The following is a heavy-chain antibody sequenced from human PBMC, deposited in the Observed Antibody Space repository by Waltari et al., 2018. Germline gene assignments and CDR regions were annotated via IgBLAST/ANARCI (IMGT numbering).Heavy chain of an antibody. Sequence: QVQLQESGPGLVKPSETLSLTCPVSGASVSGHYWNWIRQPRGKGLEWIVYVHYSAKTIYNPSLKSRVTISVDTSKNQLSLRLTSVTAADTAVYYCARDSPITVSGLIQDAFDIWGQGTLVTVSS. CDR1: GASVSGHY. CDR2: VHYSAKT. D-gene: IGHD3-3*01. CDR3: ARDSPITVSGLIQDAFDI. V-gene: IGHV4-59*02. J-gene: IGHJ3*02.